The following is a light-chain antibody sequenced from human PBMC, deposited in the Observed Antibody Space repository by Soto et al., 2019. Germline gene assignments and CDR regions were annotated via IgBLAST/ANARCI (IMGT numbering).Light chain of an antibody. CDR3: LLYFGRYVV. Sequence: QAVVTQEPSLTVSPGGTVTLTCASSTGAVTSGYYPNWVQQKPGQTPRALIYSTDNKHSWTPARFSGSLLGGKAALTLSGAQPEDEAEYYCLLYFGRYVVFGGGTKLTVL. J-gene: IGLJ2*01. V-gene: IGLV7-43*01. CDR1: TGAVTSGYY. CDR2: STD.